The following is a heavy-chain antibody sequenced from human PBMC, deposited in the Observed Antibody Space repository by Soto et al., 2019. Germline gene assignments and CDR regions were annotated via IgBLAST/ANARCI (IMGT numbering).Heavy chain of an antibody. CDR1: GGSISSYY. V-gene: IGHV4-59*01. J-gene: IGHJ5*02. D-gene: IGHD3-22*01. Sequence: SETLSLTCTVSGGSISSYYWSWIRQPPGKGLEWIGYIYYSGSTNYNPSLKSRVTISVDTSKNQFSLKLSSVTAADTAVYYCARASRAYYYDSSGYYNWFDPWGQGTLVTVSS. CDR3: ARASRAYYYDSSGYYNWFDP. CDR2: IYYSGST.